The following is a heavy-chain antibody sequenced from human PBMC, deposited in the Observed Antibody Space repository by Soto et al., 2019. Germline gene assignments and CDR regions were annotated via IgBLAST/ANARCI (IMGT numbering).Heavy chain of an antibody. CDR2: ISYDGSKK. V-gene: IGHV3-30-3*01. Sequence: GSLRLSCAASGFNLSISAMNWVRQGPGKGLEWLSVISYDGSKKYYADSVKGRFTISRDDSKNTLYLQMHSLRADDTAVYYCTRDRCSGTSCYFRYWGQGTLVTVSS. J-gene: IGHJ4*02. D-gene: IGHD2-2*01. CDR1: GFNLSISA. CDR3: TRDRCSGTSCYFRY.